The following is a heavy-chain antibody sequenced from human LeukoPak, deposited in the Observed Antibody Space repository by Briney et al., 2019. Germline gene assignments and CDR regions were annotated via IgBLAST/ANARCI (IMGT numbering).Heavy chain of an antibody. CDR3: ARRSGITMVRGVIDY. CDR1: GFSFSSYW. Sequence: TGGSLRLSCVGSGFSFSSYWMSWVRQAPGKGLEWVANIKQDGSEKYYVDSVKGRFTISRDNAKNSLYLQMNSLRAEDTAVYYCARRSGITMVRGVIDYWGQGTLVTVSS. V-gene: IGHV3-7*01. CDR2: IKQDGSEK. J-gene: IGHJ4*02. D-gene: IGHD3-10*01.